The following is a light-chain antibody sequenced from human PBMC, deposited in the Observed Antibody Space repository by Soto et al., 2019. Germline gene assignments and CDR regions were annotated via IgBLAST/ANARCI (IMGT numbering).Light chain of an antibody. CDR3: QQYGSSPYT. V-gene: IGKV3-15*01. CDR1: QSVSSN. CDR2: GAS. Sequence: EIVMTQSPATLSVSPGERATLSCRASQSVSSNLAWYQQKPGQAPRLLIYGASTRATGIPDRFSGSGSGTEFTLTISSLQSEDFAVYYCQQYGSSPYTFGQGTKLEIK. J-gene: IGKJ2*01.